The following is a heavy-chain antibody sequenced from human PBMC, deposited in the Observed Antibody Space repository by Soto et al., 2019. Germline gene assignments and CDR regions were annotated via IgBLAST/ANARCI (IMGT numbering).Heavy chain of an antibody. D-gene: IGHD6-6*01. CDR2: LNNGGTK. Sequence: GGSLRLSCAASGFTVSSIYMSWVRQAPGKGLEWVSILNNGGTKYYADSVKGRLTISRDNSKNTLYLQMNSLRGEDTAVYFCARVARSSSAQYYYYYYYMDVWGKGTTVTVSS. J-gene: IGHJ6*03. CDR1: GFTVSSIY. V-gene: IGHV3-66*01. CDR3: ARVARSSSAQYYYYYYYMDV.